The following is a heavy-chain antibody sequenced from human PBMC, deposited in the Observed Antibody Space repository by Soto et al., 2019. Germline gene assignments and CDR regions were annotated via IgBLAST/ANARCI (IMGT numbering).Heavy chain of an antibody. CDR1: GYTFISYG. CDR3: ARDQLRFLGYYFDY. Sequence: ASEKVSCNASGYTFISYGISWVRQAPGGRRQWMVWSSPNNGHTDYAQTLQGKVTMTADTSTKTSSLELRRLSSDDTAVYYCARDQLRFLGYYFDYWGQGILVTVSS. J-gene: IGHJ4*02. CDR2: SSPNNGHT. V-gene: IGHV1-18*01. D-gene: IGHD3-3*01.